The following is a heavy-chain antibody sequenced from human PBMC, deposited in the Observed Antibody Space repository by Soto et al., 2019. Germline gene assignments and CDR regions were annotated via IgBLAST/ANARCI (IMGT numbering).Heavy chain of an antibody. V-gene: IGHV1-2*04. CDR3: ARDQSNWNYYYYYGMDV. D-gene: IGHD1-20*01. J-gene: IGHJ6*02. CDR2: INPNGGGT. CDR1: GYTFTSYY. Sequence: ASVKVSCKASGYTFTSYYMHWVRQAPGQGLEWMGWINPNGGGTNYAQKFQGWVTMTRDTSISTAYMELSRLRSDDTAVYYCARDQSNWNYYYYYGMDVWGQGTTVTVSS.